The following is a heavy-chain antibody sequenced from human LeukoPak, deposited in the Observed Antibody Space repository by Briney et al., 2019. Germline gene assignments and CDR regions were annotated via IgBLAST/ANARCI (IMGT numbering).Heavy chain of an antibody. Sequence: SETLSLTCTVSGGSISSYYWSWIRQPAGKGLEWIGRIYTSGSTNYNPSLKSRVTMSVDTSKNQFSLKLSSVTAADTAVYYCARDSVPAAWGYYYYFMDVWGKGTTVTVSS. D-gene: IGHD2-2*01. J-gene: IGHJ6*03. CDR2: IYTSGST. CDR3: ARDSVPAAWGYYYYFMDV. CDR1: GGSISSYY. V-gene: IGHV4-4*07.